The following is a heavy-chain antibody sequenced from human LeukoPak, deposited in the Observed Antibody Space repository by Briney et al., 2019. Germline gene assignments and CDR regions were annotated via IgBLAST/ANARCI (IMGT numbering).Heavy chain of an antibody. CDR1: GFTFSSYE. J-gene: IGHJ4*02. Sequence: PGGSLRLSCAASGFTFSSYEMNWVRQAPGKGLEWVSYISSSGSTIYYADSVKGRFTISRDNAKNSLYLQMNSLRAEDTAVYYCAKGKLEARFGELYGLEFDYWGQGTLVTVSS. D-gene: IGHD3-10*01. CDR2: ISSSGSTI. V-gene: IGHV3-48*03. CDR3: AKGKLEARFGELYGLEFDY.